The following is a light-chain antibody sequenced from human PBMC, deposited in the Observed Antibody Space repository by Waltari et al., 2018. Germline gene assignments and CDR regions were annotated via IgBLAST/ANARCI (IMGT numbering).Light chain of an antibody. CDR1: SSDAGGSNY. J-gene: IGLJ2*01. V-gene: IGLV2-8*01. Sequence: QSALTQPPSASGSPGQSVTISCTGPSSDAGGSNYVPWYQQHPGKAPKLMIYEVSKRPSGVPDRFSGSKSGNTASLTVSGLQAEDEADYYCSSYAGSNNVVFGGGTKLTVL. CDR2: EVS. CDR3: SSYAGSNNVV.